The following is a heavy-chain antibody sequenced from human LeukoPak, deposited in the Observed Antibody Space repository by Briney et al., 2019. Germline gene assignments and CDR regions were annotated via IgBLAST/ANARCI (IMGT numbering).Heavy chain of an antibody. V-gene: IGHV4-39*01. CDR2: IYYSGST. CDR3: ARRALKTDSSGYYPTLFFDY. J-gene: IGHJ4*02. CDR1: GGSISSSSYY. Sequence: SETLSLTCTVSGGSISSSSYYWGWIRQPPGKGLEWIGSIYYSGSTYYNPSLKSRVTISVDTSKNQFSLKLSSVTAADTAVYYCARRALKTDSSGYYPTLFFDYWGQGTLVTVSS. D-gene: IGHD3-22*01.